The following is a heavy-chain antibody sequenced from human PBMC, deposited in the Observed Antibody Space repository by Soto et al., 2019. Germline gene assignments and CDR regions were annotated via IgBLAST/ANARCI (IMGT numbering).Heavy chain of an antibody. CDR3: ARDNIVAAGGGMDV. CDR2: ISYDGSNK. Sequence: QVQLVESGGGVVQPGRSLRLSCAASGFTFSSYAMQWVRQAPGKGLEWVAVISYDGSNKYYADSVKGRFTISRDNSKNTLYLQMNSLRAEDTAVYYCARDNIVAAGGGMDVWGQGTTVTVSS. D-gene: IGHD2-15*01. V-gene: IGHV3-30-3*01. J-gene: IGHJ6*02. CDR1: GFTFSSYA.